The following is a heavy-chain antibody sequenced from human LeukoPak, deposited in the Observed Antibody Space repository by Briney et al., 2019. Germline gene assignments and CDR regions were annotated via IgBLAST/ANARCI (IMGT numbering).Heavy chain of an antibody. Sequence: GGSLRLSCAASGLTFTNAWMSWVRQAPGKGLEWVSVVSGGGDITYYADSVKGRFTISRDNSRNTLYLQMDGLRAEDTAVYYCAKGECSSSSCPLGYWGQGTLVAVSS. J-gene: IGHJ4*02. CDR2: VSGGGDIT. V-gene: IGHV3-23*01. D-gene: IGHD2-2*01. CDR1: GLTFTNAW. CDR3: AKGECSSSSCPLGY.